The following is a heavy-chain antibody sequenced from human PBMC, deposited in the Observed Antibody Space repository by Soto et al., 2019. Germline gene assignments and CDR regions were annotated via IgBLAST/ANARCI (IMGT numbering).Heavy chain of an antibody. CDR2: IKQDGSEK. CDR1: GFTFSSYW. Sequence: VQLVESGGGLVQPGGSLRLSCAASGFTFSSYWMSWVRQAPGKGLEWVANIKQDGSEKYYVDSVKGRFTISRDNAKNSLYLQMYSLRAEATAVYYCARVIWGVHTPPYFKHWGQGTLVTVSS. CDR3: ARVIWGVHTPPYFKH. D-gene: IGHD3-16*01. V-gene: IGHV3-7*01. J-gene: IGHJ1*01.